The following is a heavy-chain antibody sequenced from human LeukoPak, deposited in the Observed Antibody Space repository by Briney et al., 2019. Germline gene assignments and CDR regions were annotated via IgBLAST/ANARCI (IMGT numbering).Heavy chain of an antibody. CDR1: GYTFRNYG. CDR2: ISVYNGYT. V-gene: IGHV1-18*01. D-gene: IGHD5-24*01. CDR3: ARDKDNYNYVYFDY. J-gene: IGHJ4*02. Sequence: ASVKVSCKASGYTFRNYGVSRGRQPPGEGLEWMGWISVYNGYTNYAQNLQGRVTMTTDTSTNTAHMELRSLESDDTDVYYCARDKDNYNYVYFDYWGQGTLVTVSS.